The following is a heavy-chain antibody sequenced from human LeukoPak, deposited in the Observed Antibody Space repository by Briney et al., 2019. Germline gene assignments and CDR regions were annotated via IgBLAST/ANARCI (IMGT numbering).Heavy chain of an antibody. CDR3: ARRNVLTEGEVFDI. CDR1: GGSTSSYY. J-gene: IGHJ3*02. D-gene: IGHD3-9*01. V-gene: IGHV4-59*08. CDR2: IYNSRST. Sequence: SETLSLTCTVSGGSTSSYYWTWIRQPPGEGLEWIGYIYNSRSTNYNPSLNSRVTISADASKNQFSLKLNSVTAADTAVYYCARRNVLTEGEVFDIWGQGTMVTVSS.